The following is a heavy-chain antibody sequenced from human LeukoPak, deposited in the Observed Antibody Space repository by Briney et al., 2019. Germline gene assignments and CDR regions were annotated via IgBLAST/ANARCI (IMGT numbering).Heavy chain of an antibody. D-gene: IGHD4-23*01. J-gene: IGHJ4*02. V-gene: IGHV4-30-4*08. CDR3: ARVRRYGIYFDY. Sequence: SETLSLTCTVSGGSISSGDYYWSWIRQPPGKGLGWVGYIYYSGSTYYNPSLKSRVTISVDTSKNQFSLKLSSVTAADTAVYYCARVRRYGIYFDYWGQGTLVTVSS. CDR1: GGSISSGDYY. CDR2: IYYSGST.